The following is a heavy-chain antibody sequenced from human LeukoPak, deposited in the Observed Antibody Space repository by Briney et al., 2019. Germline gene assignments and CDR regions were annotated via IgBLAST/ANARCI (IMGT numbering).Heavy chain of an antibody. CDR1: GFTFSSYA. CDR3: AKKAGTYYPYDY. D-gene: IGHD3-10*01. Sequence: PGGSLRLSCAASGFTFSSYAMSWVRQAPGKGLEWVSVISGSGATTYYADSVKGRFTVSRDNSKNTLYLQMNSQRAEDTAVYYCAKKAGTYYPYDYWGQGTLVTVSS. J-gene: IGHJ4*02. V-gene: IGHV3-23*01. CDR2: ISGSGATT.